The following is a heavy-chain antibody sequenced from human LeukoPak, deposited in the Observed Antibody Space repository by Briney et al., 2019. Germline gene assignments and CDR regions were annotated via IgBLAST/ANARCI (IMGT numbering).Heavy chain of an antibody. J-gene: IGHJ4*02. CDR3: AKVPGLSRTGYFDY. V-gene: IGHV3-23*01. CDR2: VSGSGGST. D-gene: IGHD1-1*01. CDR1: GFTFSSNA. Sequence: GGSLRLSCTASGFTFSSNAMSWVRQAPGKWLEWVSGVSGSGGSTYYADSVKGRFTISRDNSKNTLYLQMNSLRAEDTAVYYCAKVPGLSRTGYFDYWGQGTLVTVSS.